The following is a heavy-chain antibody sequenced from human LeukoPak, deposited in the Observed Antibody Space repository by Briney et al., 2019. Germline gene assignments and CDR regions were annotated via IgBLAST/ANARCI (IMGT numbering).Heavy chain of an antibody. Sequence: GGSLRLSCAASGFTFSSYGMSWVSQAPGKGLEWVSAISGSGGSTYYADSVKGRFTISRDNSKNTLYLQMNSLRAEDTAVYYCAKDPTIWFGGTDYWGQGTLVTVSS. CDR1: GFTFSSYG. V-gene: IGHV3-23*01. J-gene: IGHJ4*02. CDR3: AKDPTIWFGGTDY. D-gene: IGHD3-10*01. CDR2: ISGSGGST.